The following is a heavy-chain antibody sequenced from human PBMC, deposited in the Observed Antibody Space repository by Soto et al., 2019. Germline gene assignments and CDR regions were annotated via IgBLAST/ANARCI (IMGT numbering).Heavy chain of an antibody. Sequence: QVQLQQWGAGLLKPSETLSLACAADGESFSEYYWSWIRQPPGKGLEWIGENNHRGSSNYNPSLKRRVSIVVDSTSNLNSLMFTSVTAAAAGVYYCARVNRPRATGGGGWYTDYWGLGTLVTVSS. D-gene: IGHD6-19*01. V-gene: IGHV4-34*01. J-gene: IGHJ4*02. CDR3: ARVNRPRATGGGGWYTDY. CDR1: GESFSEYY. CDR2: NNHRGSS.